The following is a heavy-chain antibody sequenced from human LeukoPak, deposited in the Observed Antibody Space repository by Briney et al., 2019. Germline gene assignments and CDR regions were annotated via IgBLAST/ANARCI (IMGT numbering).Heavy chain of an antibody. D-gene: IGHD3/OR15-3a*01. CDR1: GFAFSSYA. V-gene: IGHV3-23*01. CDR2: ISGSDGST. J-gene: IGHJ6*02. CDR3: ARSGLTGRGNGLDV. Sequence: GGSLRLSCVASGFAFSSYAMSWVRQAPGKGLEWISTISGSDGSTYFADSVKARFSMSRDNSRNIVYLQLNSLRADDTAVYYCARSGLTGRGNGLDVWGQGTTVTVSS.